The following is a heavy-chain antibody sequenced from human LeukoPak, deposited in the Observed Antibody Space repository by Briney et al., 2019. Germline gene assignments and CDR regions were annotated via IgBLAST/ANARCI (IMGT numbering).Heavy chain of an antibody. CDR2: IHHSASS. CDR3: ARGGGQRRGWLDL. CDR1: YGALSGYY. D-gene: IGHD3-10*01. J-gene: IGHJ5*02. Sequence: SETLSLTCAVHYGALSGYYWTWIRQPPGKGLEWIGEIHHSASSNYNASLKSRVSISLDTSKNHFSLQLTSMTAADTAMYFCARGGGQRRGWLDLWGQGTLVTVPS. V-gene: IGHV4-34*01.